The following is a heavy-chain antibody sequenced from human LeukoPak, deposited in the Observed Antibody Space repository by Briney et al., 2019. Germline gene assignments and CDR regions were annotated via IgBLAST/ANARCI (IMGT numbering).Heavy chain of an antibody. D-gene: IGHD1-20*01. V-gene: IGHV1-69*13. CDR1: GGTFSSYA. CDR3: ARAPGDNWNDEDY. CDR2: SIPIFGTA. J-gene: IGHJ4*02. Sequence: SVKVSCKASGGTFSSYAISWVRQAPGQGLEWMGGSIPIFGTANYAQKFQGRVTITADESTSTAYMELSSLRSEDTAVYYCARAPGDNWNDEDYWGQGTLVTVSS.